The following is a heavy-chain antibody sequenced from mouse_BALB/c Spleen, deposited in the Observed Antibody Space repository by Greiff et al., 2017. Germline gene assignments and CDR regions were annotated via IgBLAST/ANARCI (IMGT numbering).Heavy chain of an antibody. Sequence: EVQRVESGGGLVKPGGSLKLSCAASGFTFSSYAMSWVRQTPEKRLEWVATISSGGSYTYYPDSVKGRFTISRDNAKNTLYLQMSSLRSEDTAMYYCARDYDYLMDYWGQGTSVTVSS. CDR2: ISSGGSYT. CDR3: ARDYDYLMDY. V-gene: IGHV5-9-3*01. CDR1: GFTFSSYA. J-gene: IGHJ4*01. D-gene: IGHD2-4*01.